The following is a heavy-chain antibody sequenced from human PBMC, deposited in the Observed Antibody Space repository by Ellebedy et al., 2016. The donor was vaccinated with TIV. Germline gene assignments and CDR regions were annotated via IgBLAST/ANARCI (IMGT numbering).Heavy chain of an antibody. Sequence: GESLKISFAASGFPFSDHYMHWVRQAPGQGLEWLGLIRNKTKSWSTEYAAPVKGRFTISRDDSKNLLYLQMNSLKTEDTAVYYCSRGVGDWGQGTLVTVSS. J-gene: IGHJ4*02. CDR2: IRNKTKSWST. CDR3: SRGVGD. CDR1: GFPFSDHY. V-gene: IGHV3-72*01.